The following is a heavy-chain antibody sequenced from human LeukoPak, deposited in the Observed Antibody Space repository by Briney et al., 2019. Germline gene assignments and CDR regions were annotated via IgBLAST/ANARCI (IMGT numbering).Heavy chain of an antibody. CDR1: GGSFSDYY. J-gene: IGHJ4*02. CDR2: INHSGST. D-gene: IGHD1-7*01. Sequence: SETLSLTCAVYGGSFSDYYWSWIRQPPGKGLEWIGEINHSGSTNYNPSLKSRVTISVDTSKNQFSLKLSSVTAADTAVYYCASLHPSYNWNLWGQGTLVTVSS. CDR3: ASLHPSYNWNL. V-gene: IGHV4-34*01.